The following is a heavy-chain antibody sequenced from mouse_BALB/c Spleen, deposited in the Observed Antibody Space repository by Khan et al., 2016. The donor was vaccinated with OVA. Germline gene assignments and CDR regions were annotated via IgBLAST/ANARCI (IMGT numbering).Heavy chain of an antibody. CDR1: GYTFRNNG. V-gene: IGHV9-3-1*01. J-gene: IGHJ4*01. D-gene: IGHD2-14*01. CDR2: INTYTGDP. Sequence: LVESGPELKKPGETVKISCKASGYTFRNNGMNWVKQTPGKGLKWMGWINTYTGDPTYADDFKGRFAFSLETSADTAYLQINTLKNEDTATYFCARVGYNGTMDSWGQGTSVTVSS. CDR3: ARVGYNGTMDS.